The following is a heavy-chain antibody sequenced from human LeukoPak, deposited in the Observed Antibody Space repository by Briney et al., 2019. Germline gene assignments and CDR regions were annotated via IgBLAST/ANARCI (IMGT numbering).Heavy chain of an antibody. V-gene: IGHV3-30*18. CDR2: ISSDGTNK. J-gene: IGHJ3*02. CDR3: AKDHGAVIQDFDAFDI. CDR1: GFTFSSYG. D-gene: IGHD2-21*01. Sequence: GGSLRLSCAASGFTFSSYGMHWVRQAPGKGLEWVSVISSDGTNKYYADYVKGRFTISRDNSKNTLYLQMDSLRAEDTAVYYCAKDHGAVIQDFDAFDIWGQGTMVTVSS.